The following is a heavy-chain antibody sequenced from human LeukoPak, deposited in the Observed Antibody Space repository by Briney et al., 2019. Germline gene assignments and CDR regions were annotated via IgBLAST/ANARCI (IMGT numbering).Heavy chain of an antibody. CDR3: ARATDP. Sequence: GGSLRLSCAASEFSVGSNYMTWVRQAPGKGLEWVSLIYSGGSTYYADSVKGRFTISRDNSKNTLYLQMNSLRAEDTAVYYCARATDPWGQGTLVTVSS. CDR2: IYSGGST. J-gene: IGHJ5*02. V-gene: IGHV3-66*01. CDR1: EFSVGSNY.